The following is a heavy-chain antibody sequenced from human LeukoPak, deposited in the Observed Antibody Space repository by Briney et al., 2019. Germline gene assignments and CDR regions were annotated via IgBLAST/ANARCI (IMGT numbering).Heavy chain of an antibody. CDR3: AREGRGTDAFDI. CDR1: GLIVSSTY. CDR2: IYSAGSI. Sequence: PGGSLRLSCVASGLIVSSTYMTWVRQAPGKGLEWVSIIYSAGSIDYADSVKGRFTISRDNSKNTVYLQMNNVTGADTAVYYCAREGRGTDAFDIWGQGTIVTVSS. D-gene: IGHD3-16*01. J-gene: IGHJ3*02. V-gene: IGHV3-66*01.